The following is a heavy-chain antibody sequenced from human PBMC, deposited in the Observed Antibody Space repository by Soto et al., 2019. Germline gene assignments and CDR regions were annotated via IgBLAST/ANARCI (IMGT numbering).Heavy chain of an antibody. J-gene: IGHJ5*02. CDR1: GYSFSTYD. D-gene: IGHD2-2*02. Sequence: QVQLVQSGAEVKKPGASVKVSCKASGYSFSTYDINWVRQAAGQGLEWMGWVNPKSGNTDYAQRFRGRVTMTSNTSISTAYMELSALTPEDTAVYYCARPYCDSTSCYTDWSDPWGQGTLVTVSS. CDR3: ARPYCDSTSCYTDWSDP. V-gene: IGHV1-8*01. CDR2: VNPKSGNT.